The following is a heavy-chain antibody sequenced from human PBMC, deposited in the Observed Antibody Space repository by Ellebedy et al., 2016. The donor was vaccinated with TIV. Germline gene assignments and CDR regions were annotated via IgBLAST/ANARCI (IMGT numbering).Heavy chain of an antibody. CDR3: ARDQPYYDSSGYDY. D-gene: IGHD3-22*01. CDR2: IWYDGSNK. CDR1: GSTFSSYG. V-gene: IGHV3-33*01. Sequence: GESLKISCAASGSTFSSYGMHWVRQAPGKGLEWVAVIWYDGSNKYYADSVEGRFTISRDNSKNTLYLQMNSLRAEDTAVYYCARDQPYYDSSGYDYWGQGTLVTVSS. J-gene: IGHJ4*02.